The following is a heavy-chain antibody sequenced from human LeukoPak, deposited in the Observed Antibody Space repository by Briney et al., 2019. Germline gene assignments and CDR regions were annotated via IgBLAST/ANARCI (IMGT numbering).Heavy chain of an antibody. CDR3: ARVDYSSSSRDY. D-gene: IGHD6-6*01. J-gene: IGHJ4*02. CDR2: INPKSGGT. V-gene: IGHV1-2*02. Sequence: GASVKVSCKASGYTFTGYYMHWVRQAPGQGLEWMGWINPKSGGTNYAQKFQGRVTMTRDTSISTAYMELSRLRSDDTAVYFCARVDYSSSSRDYWGQGTLVTVSS. CDR1: GYTFTGYY.